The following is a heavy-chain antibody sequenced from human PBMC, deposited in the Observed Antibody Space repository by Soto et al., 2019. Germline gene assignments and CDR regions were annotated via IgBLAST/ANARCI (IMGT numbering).Heavy chain of an antibody. CDR3: AAAGSLRAVPPAY. V-gene: IGHV4-30-2*01. CDR1: GGSISSGGYS. J-gene: IGHJ4*02. CDR2: IYHSGST. D-gene: IGHD3-10*01. Sequence: PSETLSLTCAFSGGSISSGGYSWSWIRQPPGKGLEWIGYIYHSGSTYYNPSLKSRVTISVDRSKNQFSLKLSSVTAADTAVYYGAAAGSLRAVPPAYWGKGNLVTVSS.